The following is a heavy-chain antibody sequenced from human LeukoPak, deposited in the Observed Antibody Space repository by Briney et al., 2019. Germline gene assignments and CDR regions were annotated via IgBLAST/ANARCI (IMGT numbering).Heavy chain of an antibody. CDR2: IKSKTDGGTT. CDR3: AKGASGSYHTPYDY. CDR1: GFTFSNAW. Sequence: KPGGSLRLSCAASGFTFSNAWMSWVRQAPGKGLEWVGRIKSKTDGGTTDYAAPVKGRFTISRDDSKNTLYLQMNSLKTEDTAVYYCAKGASGSYHTPYDYWGQGSLVTVSS. J-gene: IGHJ4*02. D-gene: IGHD1-26*01. V-gene: IGHV3-15*01.